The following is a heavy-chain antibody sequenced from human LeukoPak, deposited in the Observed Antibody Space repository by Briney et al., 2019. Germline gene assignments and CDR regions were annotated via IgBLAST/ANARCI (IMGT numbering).Heavy chain of an antibody. V-gene: IGHV4-34*01. CDR2: INHSGST. CDR3: ASPRGTNYFDY. Sequence: SETLSLTCAVYGGSFSGYYWSWIRQPPGKGLEWIGEINHSGSTNYNPSLKSRVTISVDTSKNQFSLKLSSVTAADTAVYYCASPRGTNYFDYWGQGTLVTVSS. CDR1: GGSFSGYY. J-gene: IGHJ4*02.